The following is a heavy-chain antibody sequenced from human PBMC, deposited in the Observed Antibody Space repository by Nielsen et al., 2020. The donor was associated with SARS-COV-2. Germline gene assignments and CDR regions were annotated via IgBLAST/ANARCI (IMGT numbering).Heavy chain of an antibody. D-gene: IGHD6-19*01. Sequence: WIRQPPGKGLEWVANIKQDGSENYYVDSVKGRFTISRDNAKNSLYLQMNSLRAEDTAVYYCARGVAGTRYYYYYYMDVWGKGTTVTVSS. J-gene: IGHJ6*03. V-gene: IGHV3-7*01. CDR2: IKQDGSEN. CDR3: ARGVAGTRYYYYYYMDV.